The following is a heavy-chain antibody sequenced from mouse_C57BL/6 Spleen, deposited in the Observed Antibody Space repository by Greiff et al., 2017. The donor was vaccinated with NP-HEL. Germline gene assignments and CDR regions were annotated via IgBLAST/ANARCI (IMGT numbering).Heavy chain of an antibody. Sequence: EVQGVESGGGLVKPGGSLKLSCAASGFTFSSYTMSWVRQTPEKRLEWVATISGGGGNTYYPDSVKGRFTISRDNAKNTLYLQMSSLRSEDTALYYCATLYYYGSSYAMDYWGQGTSVTVSS. CDR2: ISGGGGNT. CDR3: ATLYYYGSSYAMDY. CDR1: GFTFSSYT. J-gene: IGHJ4*01. D-gene: IGHD1-1*01. V-gene: IGHV5-9*01.